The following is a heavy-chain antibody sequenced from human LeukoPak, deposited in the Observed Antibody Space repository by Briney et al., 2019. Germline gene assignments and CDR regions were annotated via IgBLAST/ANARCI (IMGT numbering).Heavy chain of an antibody. CDR2: INPSGGST. CDR3: ASAYSMRFWYMDG. J-gene: IGHJ6*03. V-gene: IGHV1-46*01. D-gene: IGHD4-11*01. Sequence: ASVKVSCKASGYTFTSYYMHWVRQAPGQGLEWMGIINPSGGSTSYAQKFQGRVTMTRDMSTSTVYMELSSLRSEDTAVYYCASAYSMRFWYMDGWGKGTTVNVSS. CDR1: GYTFTSYY.